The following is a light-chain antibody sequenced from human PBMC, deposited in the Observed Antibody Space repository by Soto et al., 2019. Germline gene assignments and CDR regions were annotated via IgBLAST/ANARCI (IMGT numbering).Light chain of an antibody. CDR2: GAS. V-gene: IGKV3-15*01. Sequence: EIVMTQSPASLSVSPGERDTLSCRPSQSVSSNLAWYQQKPVQAPRLLIYGASTRVTSIPARFSGSGSGTEFTLTISILQSEDFAVYYCQQYYNWPYTFGQGTNLEIK. CDR1: QSVSSN. CDR3: QQYYNWPYT. J-gene: IGKJ2*01.